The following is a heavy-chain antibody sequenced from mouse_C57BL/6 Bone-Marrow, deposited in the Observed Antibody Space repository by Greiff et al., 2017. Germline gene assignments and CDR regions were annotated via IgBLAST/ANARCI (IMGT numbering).Heavy chain of an antibody. CDR3: ARSYSYSDMDF. Sequence: VKLMESGAELVRPGASVKMSCTASGFTFTSYSMNWVKQRPGQGLEWIGYINPSSGDTKYNQKFKDKATLTADKSTSTAYMQLSSLTSADSAVYYCARSYSYSDMDFWCRGTAATVTS. V-gene: IGHV1-4*01. D-gene: IGHD1-1*01. CDR1: GFTFTSYS. J-gene: IGHJ4*01. CDR2: INPSSGDT.